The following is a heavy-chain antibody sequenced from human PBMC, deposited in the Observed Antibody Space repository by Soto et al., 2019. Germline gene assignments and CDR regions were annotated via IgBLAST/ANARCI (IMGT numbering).Heavy chain of an antibody. Sequence: QVQLQESGPRLVKPSETLSLTCTVSGGSISSYYWSWIRQPPGKGLEWIGYIYYSGSTNYNPSLKSRVTISVDTSKNQFYLKLSSVTAADTAVYYCARDSISGSYGYYYGMDVWGQGTTVTVSS. J-gene: IGHJ6*02. CDR1: GGSISSYY. V-gene: IGHV4-59*01. D-gene: IGHD1-26*01. CDR3: ARDSISGSYGYYYGMDV. CDR2: IYYSGST.